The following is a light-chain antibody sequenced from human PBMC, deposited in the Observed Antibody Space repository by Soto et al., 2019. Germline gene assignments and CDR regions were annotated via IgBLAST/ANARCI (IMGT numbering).Light chain of an antibody. J-gene: IGKJ4*01. CDR2: LGS. CDR1: QSLLHSNGYNY. Sequence: DIVMTQSPLSLPVTPGEPASISCRSSQSLLHSNGYNYLDWYLQKPGQSPQLLIYLGSNRASGVPDRFSGSGSGTDFTLKISRVEDEDVGVYYCMQALQNPQVTFGGGTKVEIK. V-gene: IGKV2-28*01. CDR3: MQALQNPQVT.